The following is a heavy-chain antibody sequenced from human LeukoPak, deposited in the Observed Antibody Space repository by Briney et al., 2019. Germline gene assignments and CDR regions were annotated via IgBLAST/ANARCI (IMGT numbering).Heavy chain of an antibody. Sequence: GASVKVSCKTSGYTFTAFFIHWVRQAPGQGLEWMGWLNPNSGGTNYAQKFQGRVTMTRDTSVSTAYMELSRLRSDDTAVYFCARVGAAYQDSNYWGQGTLATVSS. V-gene: IGHV1-2*02. CDR3: ARVGAAYQDSNY. CDR2: LNPNSGGT. J-gene: IGHJ4*02. D-gene: IGHD1-26*01. CDR1: GYTFTAFF.